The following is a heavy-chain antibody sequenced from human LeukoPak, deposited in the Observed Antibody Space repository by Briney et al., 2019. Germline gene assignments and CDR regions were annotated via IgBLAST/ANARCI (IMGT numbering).Heavy chain of an antibody. CDR2: ISGSGDST. V-gene: IGHV3-23*01. D-gene: IGHD2-21*02. Sequence: SGGSLRLSCVASGFTLRSYVMNWVRQTPGKGLEWVSSISGSGDSTFYADSEKGRFSISRDNSKNTLYLQVNGLRTEDTAVYYCAKDRLLNCRGDCYIFDYWGQGTVVTVSS. J-gene: IGHJ4*02. CDR1: GFTLRSYV. CDR3: AKDRLLNCRGDCYIFDY.